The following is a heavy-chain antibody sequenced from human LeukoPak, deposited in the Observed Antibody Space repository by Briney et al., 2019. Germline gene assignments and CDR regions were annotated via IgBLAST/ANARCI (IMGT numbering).Heavy chain of an antibody. CDR3: ARDDDGDPYYYYDGMDV. D-gene: IGHD4-17*01. J-gene: IGHJ6*04. CDR1: GYTFTSYG. Sequence: ASVKVSCKASGYTFTSYGISWVRQAPGQGLEWMGWISAYNGNTNYAQKLQSRVTMTTDTSTSTAYMELRSLRSDDTAVYYCARDDDGDPYYYYDGMDVWGKGTTVTVSS. V-gene: IGHV1-18*04. CDR2: ISAYNGNT.